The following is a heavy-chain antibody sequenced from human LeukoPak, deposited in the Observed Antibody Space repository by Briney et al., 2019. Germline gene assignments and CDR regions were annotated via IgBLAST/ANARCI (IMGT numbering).Heavy chain of an antibody. D-gene: IGHD3-9*01. Sequence: GGSLRLSCAASGFTFSSYAMSWVRQAPGKGLEWVSAISGSGGSTYYADSVKGRFTISRDNSKNTLYLQMNSLRAEDTAVYYCAKERDYDILTGYYMGDYFDYWGQGTLVTVSS. CDR3: AKERDYDILTGYYMGDYFDY. J-gene: IGHJ4*02. CDR2: ISGSGGST. V-gene: IGHV3-23*01. CDR1: GFTFSSYA.